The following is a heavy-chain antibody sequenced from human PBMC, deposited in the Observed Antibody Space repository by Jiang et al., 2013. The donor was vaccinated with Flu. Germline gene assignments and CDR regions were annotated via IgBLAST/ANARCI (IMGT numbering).Heavy chain of an antibody. V-gene: IGHV1-69-2*01. D-gene: IGHD6-13*01. CDR3: VTDRKVSSAAATGPYYYYYMDF. Sequence: SGAEVKKPGATVKISCKVSGYTFTDYNMHWVKQAPGKGLEWMGLVDPENGETMYAEKFQGRVTMTADTSTDTAYMDLSSLRSDDTAVYYCVTDRKVSSAAATGPYYYYYMDFVGQRNHGHRLL. J-gene: IGHJ6*03. CDR1: GYTFTDYN. CDR2: VDPENGET.